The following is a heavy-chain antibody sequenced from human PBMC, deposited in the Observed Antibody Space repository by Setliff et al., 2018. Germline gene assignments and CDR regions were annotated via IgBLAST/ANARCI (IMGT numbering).Heavy chain of an antibody. CDR2: LHTSGTT. J-gene: IGHJ5*02. V-gene: IGHV4-61*02. CDR1: GASINSGTYY. Sequence: SETLSLTCAVSGASINSGTYYWSWIRQPAGKGLEWVGRLHTSGTTYYNLSLKSPVTISLDASKNQFSLTLTSVTAADTAVYYCARQRVVVGAPSWFDPWGQGTLVTVSS. CDR3: ARQRVVVGAPSWFDP. D-gene: IGHD2-15*01.